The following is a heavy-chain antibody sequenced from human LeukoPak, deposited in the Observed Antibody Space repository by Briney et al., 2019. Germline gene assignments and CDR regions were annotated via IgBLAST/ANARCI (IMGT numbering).Heavy chain of an antibody. CDR2: INPNSGGT. Sequence: VASVKVSCKASGYTFTGYYMHWVRQAPGQGLEWMGWINPNSGGTNYAQKFQGRVTMTRDTSISTAYMELSRLRSDDTAVYYCARPNLTSSRRAMNWFDPWGQGTLVTVSS. CDR1: GYTFTGYY. V-gene: IGHV1-2*02. J-gene: IGHJ5*02. CDR3: ARPNLTSSRRAMNWFDP. D-gene: IGHD6-13*01.